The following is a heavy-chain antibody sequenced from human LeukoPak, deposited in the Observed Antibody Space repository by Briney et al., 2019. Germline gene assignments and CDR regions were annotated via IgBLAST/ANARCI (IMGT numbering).Heavy chain of an antibody. J-gene: IGHJ5*02. CDR2: IYHSGST. Sequence: PSETLSLTCAVSGVSFSSTNWWNWVRQPPGKGLQWIGEIYHSGSTNYNPSLKSRVTISVDTSKNQFSLKLSSVTAADTAVYYCALGELRANWFDPWGQGTLVTVSS. V-gene: IGHV4-4*02. CDR1: GVSFSSTNW. D-gene: IGHD1-26*01. CDR3: ALGELRANWFDP.